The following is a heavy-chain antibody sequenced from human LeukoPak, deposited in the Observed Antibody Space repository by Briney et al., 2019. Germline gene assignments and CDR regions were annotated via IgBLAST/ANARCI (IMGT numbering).Heavy chain of an antibody. CDR2: IYHSGST. Sequence: PSETLSLTCAVYGGSFSGYYWSWIRQPPGKGLEWIGSIYHSGSTYYNPSLKSRVTISVDTSKNQFSLKLSSVTAADTAVYYCASTLAGYCSSTCCLYFDYWGQGTLVTVSS. J-gene: IGHJ4*02. CDR3: ASTLAGYCSSTCCLYFDY. D-gene: IGHD2-2*03. CDR1: GGSFSGYY. V-gene: IGHV4-34*01.